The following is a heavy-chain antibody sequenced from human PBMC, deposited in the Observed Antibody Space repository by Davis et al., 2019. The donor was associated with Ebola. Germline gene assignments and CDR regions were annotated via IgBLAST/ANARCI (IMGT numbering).Heavy chain of an antibody. CDR1: GFTFSSYG. D-gene: IGHD5-12*01. Sequence: GGSLRLSCAASGFTFSSYGMHWVRQAPGKGLEWVAVISYDGSNKYYADSVKGRFTISRDNSKNTLFLQMNRLRVEDTAVYYCAKYRGSHFDSWGQGTLVTVSS. V-gene: IGHV3-30*18. CDR3: AKYRGSHFDS. J-gene: IGHJ4*02. CDR2: ISYDGSNK.